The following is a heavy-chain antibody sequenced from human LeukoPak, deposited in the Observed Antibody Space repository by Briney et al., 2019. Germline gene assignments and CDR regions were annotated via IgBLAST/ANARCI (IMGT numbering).Heavy chain of an antibody. Sequence: GASVKVSCKASGGTFSSYAISWVRQAPGQGLEWMGRIIPILGIANYAQKFQGRVTITADKSTSTAYMELSSLRSEDTAVYYCASALAVHYYMDVWGKGTTVTVSS. CDR2: IIPILGIA. CDR3: ASALAVHYYMDV. V-gene: IGHV1-69*04. CDR1: GGTFSSYA. D-gene: IGHD6-19*01. J-gene: IGHJ6*03.